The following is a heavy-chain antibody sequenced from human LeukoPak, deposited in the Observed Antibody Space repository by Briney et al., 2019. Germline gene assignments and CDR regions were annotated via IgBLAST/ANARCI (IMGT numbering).Heavy chain of an antibody. Sequence: PGGSLRLSCAASGFTFDDYAMHWVRQAPGKGLEWVSGISWNSGSIGYVDSVKGRFTISRDNAKNSLYLQMNSLTVEDTAVYYCTRGDPDYWGQGTLVTVSS. V-gene: IGHV3-9*01. CDR1: GFTFDDYA. D-gene: IGHD2-21*02. CDR2: ISWNSGSI. J-gene: IGHJ4*02. CDR3: TRGDPDY.